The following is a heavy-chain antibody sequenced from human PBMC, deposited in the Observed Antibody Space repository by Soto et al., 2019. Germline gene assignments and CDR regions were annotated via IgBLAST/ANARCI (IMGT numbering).Heavy chain of an antibody. CDR2: IHYSGST. D-gene: IGHD3-10*01. CDR1: DDSITSYY. CDR3: ARDEKNYGSGIRDAFDI. V-gene: IGHV4-59*01. J-gene: IGHJ3*02. Sequence: PSETLSLTCTVSDDSITSYYWNWIRQPPGRGLEWIGYIHYSGSTNYNPSLKSRVTISVDTSKNQFSLKLSSLTAADTAVYYCARDEKNYGSGIRDAFDIWAKGQWSPSPQ.